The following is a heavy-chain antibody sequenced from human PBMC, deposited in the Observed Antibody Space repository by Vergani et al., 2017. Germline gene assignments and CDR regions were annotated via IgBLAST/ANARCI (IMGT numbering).Heavy chain of an antibody. J-gene: IGHJ5*02. CDR2: TRPHEDGA. V-gene: IGHV3-30*02. CDR3: GKTQGTVVGTWWFDP. D-gene: IGHD1-7*01. Sequence: QVQLVESGGGVVQPGGPMRLSCSASGLTLSSYGVHWVRQAPGRGLESVTFTRPHEDGAFYSASVRGRFTVSRDNSKNTLYLEMNRLNVDDTAIYYCGKTQGTVVGTWWFDPWGQGTPVTVSS. CDR1: GLTLSSYG.